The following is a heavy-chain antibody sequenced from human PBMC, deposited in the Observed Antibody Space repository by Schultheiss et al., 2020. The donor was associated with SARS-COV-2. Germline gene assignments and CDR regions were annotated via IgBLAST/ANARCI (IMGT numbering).Heavy chain of an antibody. Sequence: SQTLSLTCTVSGGSISSYYWSWIRQPPGKGLEWIGEINHSGSTNYNPSLKSRVTISVDTSKNQFSLKLSSVTAADTAVYYCARSFLAVRAWYFDLWGRGTLVTVSS. CDR2: INHSGST. CDR1: GGSISSYY. CDR3: ARSFLAVRAWYFDL. V-gene: IGHV4-34*01. J-gene: IGHJ2*01. D-gene: IGHD3-3*01.